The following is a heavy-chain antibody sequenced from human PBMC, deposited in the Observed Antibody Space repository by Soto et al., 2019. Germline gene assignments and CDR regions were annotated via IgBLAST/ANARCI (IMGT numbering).Heavy chain of an antibody. CDR3: TTCGGDCFFNY. CDR2: IKSKTLGATT. D-gene: IGHD2-21*02. CDR1: GFTFSNAW. V-gene: IGHV3-15*05. J-gene: IGHJ4*02. Sequence: PGVSLRLSCAASGFTFSNAWMNWVRQAPGKGLEWVGRIKSKTLGATTDYAAPVKGRFTISRDDSKNTVYLQMNSLKIEDTALYFCTTCGGDCFFNYWGRGTLVTVSS.